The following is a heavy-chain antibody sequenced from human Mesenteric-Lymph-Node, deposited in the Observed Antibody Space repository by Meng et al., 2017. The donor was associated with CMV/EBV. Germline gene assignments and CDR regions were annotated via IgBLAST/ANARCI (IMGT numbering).Heavy chain of an antibody. Sequence: SETLSLTCTVSGGSISSYYWSWIRQPPGKGLEWIGYIYYSGNTYYNPSLKSRVTMSVDPSMNQFSLKLTSVTAADTAVYYCASLPITAAVRAYWGQGTLVTVSS. CDR2: IYYSGNT. CDR1: GGSISSYY. V-gene: IGHV4-59*12. J-gene: IGHJ4*02. D-gene: IGHD6-13*01. CDR3: ASLPITAAVRAY.